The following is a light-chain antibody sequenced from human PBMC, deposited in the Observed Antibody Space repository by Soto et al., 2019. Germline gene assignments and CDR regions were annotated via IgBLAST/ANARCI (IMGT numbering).Light chain of an antibody. J-gene: IGKJ4*01. Sequence: EIVLTQSPATLSFSPGERATLSCRASQSISSYLAWYQQKPGQAPRLLIYDASNRATGIPARFSGSGSGADFTLTISSLEPGDFAVYYCQQRSNWPLTFGGGTKVEIK. CDR3: QQRSNWPLT. V-gene: IGKV3-11*01. CDR2: DAS. CDR1: QSISSY.